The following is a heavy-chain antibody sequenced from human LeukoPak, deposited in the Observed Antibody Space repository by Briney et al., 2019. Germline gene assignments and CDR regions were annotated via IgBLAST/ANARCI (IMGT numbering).Heavy chain of an antibody. V-gene: IGHV1-18*04. CDR1: GYTFTSYG. CDR2: INAYNGNT. J-gene: IGHJ4*02. Sequence: ASVKVSCKASGYTFTSYGISWVRQAPGQGLEWMGWINAYNGNTNYAQKLQGRVTMTTDTSTSTAYMELRSLRSDDTAVYYCARWYDDILTGYYALYYFDYWGQGTLVTVSS. CDR3: ARWYDDILTGYYALYYFDY. D-gene: IGHD3-9*01.